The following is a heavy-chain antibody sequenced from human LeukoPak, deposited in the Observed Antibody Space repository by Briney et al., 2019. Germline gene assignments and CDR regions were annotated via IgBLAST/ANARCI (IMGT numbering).Heavy chain of an antibody. CDR1: GGSISSGDYY. Sequence: SQTLSLTCTVSGGSISSGDYYWSWIRQPPGKGLEWIGYIYYSGSTNYNPSLKSRVTISVDTSKNQFSLKLSSVTAADTAVYYCARAAHCSSTSCYDPTYYYYGMDVWGQGTTVTVSS. CDR2: IYYSGST. CDR3: ARAAHCSSTSCYDPTYYYYGMDV. V-gene: IGHV4-61*08. J-gene: IGHJ6*02. D-gene: IGHD2-2*01.